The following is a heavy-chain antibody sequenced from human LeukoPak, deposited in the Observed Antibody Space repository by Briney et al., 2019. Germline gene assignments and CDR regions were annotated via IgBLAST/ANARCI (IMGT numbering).Heavy chain of an antibody. CDR2: IIPIFGTA. CDR3: VRAPGYSYGHPFDY. Sequence: SVKVSCKASGGTFSSYAISWVRQAPGQGLEWMGRIIPIFGTANYAQKFQGRVTITTDESTSTAYMELSSLRSEDTAVYYCVRAPGYSYGHPFDYWGQGTLVTVSS. V-gene: IGHV1-69*05. J-gene: IGHJ4*02. D-gene: IGHD5-18*01. CDR1: GGTFSSYA.